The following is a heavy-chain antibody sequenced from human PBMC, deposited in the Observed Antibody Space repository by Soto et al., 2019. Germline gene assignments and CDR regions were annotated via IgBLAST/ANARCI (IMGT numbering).Heavy chain of an antibody. V-gene: IGHV1-18*01. CDR1: GYTFTSYG. CDR3: ARDQFEYCSGGSCSWFDP. J-gene: IGHJ5*02. D-gene: IGHD2-15*01. CDR2: ISAYNGNT. Sequence: APVKVSCKASGYTFTSYGISWVRQAPGQGLEWMGWISAYNGNTNYAQKLQGRVTMTTDTSTSTAYMELRSLRSDDTAVYYCARDQFEYCSGGSCSWFDPWGQGTLVTVSS.